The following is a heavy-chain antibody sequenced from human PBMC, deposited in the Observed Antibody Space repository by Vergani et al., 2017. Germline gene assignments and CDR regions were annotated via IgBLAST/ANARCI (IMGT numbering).Heavy chain of an antibody. D-gene: IGHD3-10*01. CDR2: IYSSGRTI. V-gene: IGHV3-48*01. CDR3: AKQYFVSGNYLFDY. J-gene: IGHJ4*02. CDR1: GFTFSSYS. Sequence: EVHLAESGGGLVQSGGSLRLSCAASGFTFSSYSMNWVRQAPGKGLEWVSYIYSSGRTIYYADSVKGRFTISRDNAKNMLFLQMNNLRTEDTAIYYCAKQYFVSGNYLFDYWGQGTLVTVSS.